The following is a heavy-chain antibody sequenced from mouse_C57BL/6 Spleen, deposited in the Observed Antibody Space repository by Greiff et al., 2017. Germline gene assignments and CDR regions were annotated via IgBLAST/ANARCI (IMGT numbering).Heavy chain of an antibody. Sequence: VQLQQSGPGLVQPSQSLSITCTVSGFSLTSYGVHWVRQSPGKGLEWLGVIWSGGSTDYNAAFISRLSISKDNSKSQVFFKMNSLQADDTAIYYCARNWGIPDWDDAMDYWGQGTSVTVSS. CDR3: ARNWGIPDWDDAMDY. CDR1: GFSLTSYG. CDR2: IWSGGST. D-gene: IGHD4-1*01. J-gene: IGHJ4*01. V-gene: IGHV2-2*01.